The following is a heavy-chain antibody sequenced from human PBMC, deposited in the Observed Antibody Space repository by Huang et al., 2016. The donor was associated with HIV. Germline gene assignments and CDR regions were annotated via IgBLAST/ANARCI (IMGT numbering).Heavy chain of an antibody. CDR3: ARGRYGTPNA. CDR2: LDQGGKA. D-gene: IGHD5-18*01. J-gene: IGHJ5*02. Sequence: EVPLVESGGGLVQPGGSLRLSCAASGFTVNSNYRTWVRQAPGKGLECGSLLDQGGKAHYADSVKGRFTIAGDISQNTVFLQMSSLRVEDTAVYYCARGRYGTPNAWGQGTLVTVSS. CDR1: GFTVNSNY. V-gene: IGHV3-53*01.